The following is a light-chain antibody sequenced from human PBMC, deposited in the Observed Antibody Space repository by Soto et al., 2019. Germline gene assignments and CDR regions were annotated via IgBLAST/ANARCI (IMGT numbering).Light chain of an antibody. V-gene: IGKV3-15*01. J-gene: IGKJ5*01. Sequence: EIVLTQAPAALSLSPGERATLSCRASQSVSSNLACYQQKPGQAPRLLIYGASTRATGIPARFSGSGSGTEFTLTITSLQSEDFAVYYCQQYNNWPPITFGQGTRLEIK. CDR2: GAS. CDR1: QSVSSN. CDR3: QQYNNWPPIT.